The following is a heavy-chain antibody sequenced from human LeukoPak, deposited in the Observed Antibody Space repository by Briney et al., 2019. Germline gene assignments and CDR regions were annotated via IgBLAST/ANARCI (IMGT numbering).Heavy chain of an antibody. V-gene: IGHV3-33*01. D-gene: IGHD6-19*01. CDR2: IWYDGSNK. CDR1: GFTFSSYG. CDR3: VVAVAGNSLDY. J-gene: IGHJ4*02. Sequence: GGSLRLSCAASGFTFSSYGMHWVRQAPGKGLEWVAVIWYDGSNKYYADSVKGRLTISRDNSKNTLYLQMNSLRAEDTAVYYCVVAVAGNSLDYWGQGTLVTASS.